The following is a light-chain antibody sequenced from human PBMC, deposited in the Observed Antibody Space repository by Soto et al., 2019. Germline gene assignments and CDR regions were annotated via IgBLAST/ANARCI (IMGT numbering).Light chain of an antibody. CDR3: NQDNSYSRT. V-gene: IGKV1-5*01. J-gene: IGKJ1*01. Sequence: DIQMTQSPPTLSASVGDRVTITCRASQSVTNWLAWYQHKPGRAPKLLIYDSSTLENGVPSRFSGSGFGTEFTLTISSLQPDDFATHYCNQDNSYSRTFGQGTKVDIK. CDR1: QSVTNW. CDR2: DSS.